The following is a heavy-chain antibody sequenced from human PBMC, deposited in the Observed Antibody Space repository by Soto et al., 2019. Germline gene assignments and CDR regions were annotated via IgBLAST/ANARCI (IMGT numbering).Heavy chain of an antibody. J-gene: IGHJ4*02. D-gene: IGHD1-26*01. Sequence: QVQLVQSGAEVKESGASVKVSCKASGYTFSGYYIHWVRQAPGQAPEWVGEIGPKSGGTRYAQKFQGRVTMTKDMSITTVYMELRNLSPDDTAVYFCGRGRSGELVIFYWGQGTLVTVHS. CDR1: GYTFSGYY. CDR3: GRGRSGELVIFY. V-gene: IGHV1-2*02. CDR2: IGPKSGGT.